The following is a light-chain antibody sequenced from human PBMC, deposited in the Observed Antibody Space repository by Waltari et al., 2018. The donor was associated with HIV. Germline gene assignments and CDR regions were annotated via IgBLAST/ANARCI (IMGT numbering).Light chain of an antibody. CDR3: CSYAGSSTWV. J-gene: IGLJ3*02. Sequence: QSALTQPASVSGSPGQSITISCTGTSSDVGGYNLVPWYQQPPGKAPKLMIHDVIKRPSGVSTRFSGSKSGNTASMTISGLQADDEADYYCCSYAGSSTWVFGGGTKLTVL. CDR2: DVI. V-gene: IGLV2-23*02. CDR1: SSDVGGYNL.